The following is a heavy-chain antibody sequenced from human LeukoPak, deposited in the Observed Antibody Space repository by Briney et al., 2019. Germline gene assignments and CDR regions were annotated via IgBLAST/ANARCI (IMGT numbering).Heavy chain of an antibody. CDR3: ASIDIAAVFFDY. D-gene: IGHD6-13*01. J-gene: IGHJ4*02. CDR1: GGSISSYS. CDR2: IYYSGST. V-gene: IGHV4-59*01. Sequence: PSETLSLTCTVSGGSISSYSWSWIRQPPGKGLEWIGYIYYSGSTNYNPSLKSRVTISVDTSKNQFSLKLSSVTAADTAVYYCASIDIAAVFFDYWGQGTLVTASS.